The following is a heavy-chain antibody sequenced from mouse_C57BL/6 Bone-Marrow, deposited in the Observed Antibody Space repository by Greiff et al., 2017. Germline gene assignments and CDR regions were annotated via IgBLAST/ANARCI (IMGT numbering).Heavy chain of an antibody. CDR1: GFSLSTFGMG. D-gene: IGHD4-1*01. Sequence: QVTLKESGPGILQPSQTLSLTCSFSGFSLSTFGMGVGWIRQPSGKGLEWLAHIWWDDDKYYNPALKSRITISKDTSKKRVFLKIAKVDAADTATYYCARIRARLGLPYWGQGTLVTVSA. V-gene: IGHV8-8*01. J-gene: IGHJ3*01. CDR3: ARIRARLGLPY. CDR2: IWWDDDK.